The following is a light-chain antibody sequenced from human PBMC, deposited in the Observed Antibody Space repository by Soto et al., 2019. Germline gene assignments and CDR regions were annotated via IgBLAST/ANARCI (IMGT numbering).Light chain of an antibody. J-gene: IGLJ2*01. CDR3: QSYDSGLSGSV. CDR1: SSNIGAGFD. Sequence: QLVLTQPPSVSGAPGQRVAISCTGSSSNIGAGFDVHWYQRLPGTAPKLLIYGNSNRPSGVPDRFSGSKSGASASLAITGLQAEDEADYYCQSYDSGLSGSVFGGGTQLTVL. V-gene: IGLV1-40*01. CDR2: GNS.